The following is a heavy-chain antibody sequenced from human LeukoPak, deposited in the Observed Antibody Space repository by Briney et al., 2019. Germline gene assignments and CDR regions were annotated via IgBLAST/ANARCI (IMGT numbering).Heavy chain of an antibody. CDR1: GYSVSSGYF. J-gene: IGHJ4*02. Sequence: PSETLSLTCTVSGYSVSSGYFWGWIRQSPGKGLEWIGSVSHSGNTFHNPSLKSRLTISLDTSKNQFSLGLRSVTAADTAVYYCARAGGSGLIDYWGQGTLVTVSS. D-gene: IGHD6-19*01. V-gene: IGHV4-38-2*02. CDR3: ARAGGSGLIDY. CDR2: VSHSGNT.